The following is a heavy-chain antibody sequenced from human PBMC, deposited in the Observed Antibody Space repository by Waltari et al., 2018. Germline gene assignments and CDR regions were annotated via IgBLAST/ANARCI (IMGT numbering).Heavy chain of an antibody. J-gene: IGHJ4*02. V-gene: IGHV3-21*01. CDR2: ISSSSSYI. CDR3: ARGHPYFDY. Sequence: EVQLVESGGGLVKPGGSLRLSCAASGFTFSSHRMNWVHQAPGKGLEWVSSISSSSSYIYYADSVKGRFTISRDNAKNSLYLQMNSLRAEDTAVYYCARGHPYFDYWGQGTLVTVSS. CDR1: GFTFSSHR.